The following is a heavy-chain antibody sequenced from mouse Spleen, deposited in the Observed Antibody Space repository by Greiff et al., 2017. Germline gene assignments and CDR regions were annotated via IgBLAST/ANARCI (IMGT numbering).Heavy chain of an antibody. CDR2: INPYNDGT. CDR1: GYTFTDYN. V-gene: IGHV1-18*01. D-gene: IGHD1-1*01. Sequence: EVKLVESGPELVKPGASVKIPCKASGYTFTDYNMDWVKQSHGKSLEWIGDINPYNDGTKYNEKFKGKATLTSDKSSSTAYMELSSLTSEDSAVYYCARGLYYYGSSWDYFDYWGQGTTLTVSS. J-gene: IGHJ2*01. CDR3: ARGLYYYGSSWDYFDY.